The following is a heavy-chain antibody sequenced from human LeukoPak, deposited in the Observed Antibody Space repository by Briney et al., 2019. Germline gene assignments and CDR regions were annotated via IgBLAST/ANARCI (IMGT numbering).Heavy chain of an antibody. Sequence: SETLSLTCAVYGGSFSGYYWSWIRQPPGKGLEWIGEINHSGSTNYNPSLKSRVTISVDTSKNQFSLKLSSVTAADTAVYYCAREVVAGYQCFDYWGQGTLVTVSS. CDR1: GGSFSGYY. J-gene: IGHJ4*02. D-gene: IGHD2-15*01. CDR2: INHSGST. V-gene: IGHV4-34*01. CDR3: AREVVAGYQCFDY.